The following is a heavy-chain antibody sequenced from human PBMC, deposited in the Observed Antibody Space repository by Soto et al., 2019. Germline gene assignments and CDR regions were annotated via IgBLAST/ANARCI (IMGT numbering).Heavy chain of an antibody. J-gene: IGHJ4*02. CDR3: ARGPGGPDGPGDY. CDR1: GYTFISYA. V-gene: IGHV1-3*01. CDR2: INAGNGNT. Sequence: ASVKVSCKASGYTFISYAMHCVRQAPGQRLEWMGWINAGNGNTKYSQKFQGRVTITRDTSASTAYMELSSLRSEDTAVYYCARGPGGPDGPGDYWGQGTLVTVSS. D-gene: IGHD2-15*01.